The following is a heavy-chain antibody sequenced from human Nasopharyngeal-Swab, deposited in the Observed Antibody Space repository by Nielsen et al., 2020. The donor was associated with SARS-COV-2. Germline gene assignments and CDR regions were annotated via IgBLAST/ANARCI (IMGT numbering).Heavy chain of an antibody. CDR2: ISSSVSYI. CDR1: GFTFSTYS. CDR3: ARLPSAWGRRDFDY. J-gene: IGHJ4*02. V-gene: IGHV3-21*06. D-gene: IGHD6-19*01. Sequence: GESLKISCAASGFTFSTYSMIWVRQAPAKGLEWVSWISSSVSYIDYADSVKGRFTISRDNAKNALYLQMSSLRAEDTAVYYCARLPSAWGRRDFDYWGQGTLVTVSS.